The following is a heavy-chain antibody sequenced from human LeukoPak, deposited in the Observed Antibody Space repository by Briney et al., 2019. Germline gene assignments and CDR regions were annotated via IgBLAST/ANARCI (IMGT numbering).Heavy chain of an antibody. Sequence: KPSETLSLTCTVSIGSLKRYYWSWVRQPAGKGLEWIGRISASGSTNYNPSPKSRVTMSVDRSKTQFSLRLSSVTAADTAVYYCAVGPWESDYWGQGTLVTVSS. V-gene: IGHV4-4*07. CDR3: AVGPWESDY. D-gene: IGHD1-26*01. CDR1: IGSLKRYY. CDR2: ISASGST. J-gene: IGHJ4*02.